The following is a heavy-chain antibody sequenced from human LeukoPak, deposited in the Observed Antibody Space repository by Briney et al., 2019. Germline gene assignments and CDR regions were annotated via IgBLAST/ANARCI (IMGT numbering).Heavy chain of an antibody. CDR2: IYPGGST. D-gene: IGHD6-13*01. V-gene: IGHV3-53*04. CDR3: AREPWAAAGGSIDGLDI. Sequence: GGSLRLSCAASGFTVSSNYMSWVRQAPGKGLEWVSVIYPGGSTYYADSVKGRFTISRHNSENTLDLQMNSLRVEDTAVYYCAREPWAAAGGSIDGLDIWGQGTMVTVSS. CDR1: GFTVSSNY. J-gene: IGHJ3*02.